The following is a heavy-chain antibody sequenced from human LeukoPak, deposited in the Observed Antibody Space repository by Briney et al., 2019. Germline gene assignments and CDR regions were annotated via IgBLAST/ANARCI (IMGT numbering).Heavy chain of an antibody. Sequence: GGSLTLSCTASGFTLISYWMSWVRQAPGKGLEWVANIKQDGSEKYYVESVKGRFTISRDNAKNSLYLQMNSLRADDTAVYYCAADGGPLFDYWGQGTLVTVSS. J-gene: IGHJ4*02. D-gene: IGHD3-16*01. CDR1: GFTLISYW. V-gene: IGHV3-7*02. CDR3: AADGGPLFDY. CDR2: IKQDGSEK.